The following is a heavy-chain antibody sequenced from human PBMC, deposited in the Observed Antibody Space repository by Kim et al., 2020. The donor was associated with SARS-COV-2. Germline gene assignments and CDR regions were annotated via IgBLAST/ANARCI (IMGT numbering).Heavy chain of an antibody. D-gene: IGHD5-12*01. J-gene: IGHJ5*02. V-gene: IGHV3-43D*03. CDR3: AKDSLRYSGYDGRGNWFDP. Sequence: GRFTISRDNSKNSLYLQMNSLRAEDTAFYYCAKDSLRYSGYDGRGNWFDPWGQGTLVTVSS.